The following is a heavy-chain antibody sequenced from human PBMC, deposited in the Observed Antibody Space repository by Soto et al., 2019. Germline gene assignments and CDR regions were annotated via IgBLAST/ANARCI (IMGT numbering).Heavy chain of an antibody. CDR3: ARDSDCWRTTYFDC. CDR2: IKQDGSEK. J-gene: IGHJ4*02. CDR1: GFTFSSYW. Sequence: PGGSLRLSCAASGFTFSSYWMSWVRQAPGKGLEWVANIKQDGSEKFYVDSVKGRFTISRDNAKNSLYLQMNSLRAEDTAVYYCARDSDCWRTTYFDCCGQASLVTVS. V-gene: IGHV3-7*01. D-gene: IGHD3-3*01.